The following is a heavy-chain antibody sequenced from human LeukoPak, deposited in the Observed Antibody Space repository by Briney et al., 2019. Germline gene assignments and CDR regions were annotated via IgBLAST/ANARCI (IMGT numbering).Heavy chain of an antibody. CDR3: ARGGWNKFDY. Sequence: SETLSLTCTVSGGSISSYYWSWIRQPPGKGLEWIGFIFYSGTTNYNPSLKSRVTISVDTSKNQFSLKLSSVTAADTAVYYCARGGWNKFDYWGQGTLVTVSS. V-gene: IGHV4-59*01. J-gene: IGHJ4*02. D-gene: IGHD3-22*01. CDR2: IFYSGTT. CDR1: GGSISSYY.